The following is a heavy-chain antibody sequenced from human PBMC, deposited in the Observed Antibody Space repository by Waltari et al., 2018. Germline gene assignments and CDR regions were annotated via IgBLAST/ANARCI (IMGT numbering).Heavy chain of an antibody. CDR3: ARSRYGDYGPFDY. CDR1: SGSISSGGYS. V-gene: IGHV4-30-2*01. J-gene: IGHJ4*02. CDR2: IYHSGST. Sequence: QLQLQESGSGLVKPSQTLSLTCAVSSGSISSGGYSWSWIRQPPGKGLECIGYIYHSGSTYYNPSLKSRVTISVDRSKNQFSLKLSSVTAADTAVYYCARSRYGDYGPFDYWGQGTLVTVSS. D-gene: IGHD4-17*01.